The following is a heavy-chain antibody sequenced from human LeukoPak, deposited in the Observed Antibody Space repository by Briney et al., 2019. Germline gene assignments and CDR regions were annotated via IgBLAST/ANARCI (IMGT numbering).Heavy chain of an antibody. Sequence: GGSLRLSCAASGFTFDDYAMHWVRQAPGKGLEWVSGISWNSGSIGYADSVKGRFTISRDNAKNSLYLQMNSLRAEDTALYYCAKGKTHYYDSSGYAFDIWGQGTMVTVSS. CDR2: ISWNSGSI. V-gene: IGHV3-9*01. CDR3: AKGKTHYYDSSGYAFDI. CDR1: GFTFDDYA. D-gene: IGHD3-22*01. J-gene: IGHJ3*02.